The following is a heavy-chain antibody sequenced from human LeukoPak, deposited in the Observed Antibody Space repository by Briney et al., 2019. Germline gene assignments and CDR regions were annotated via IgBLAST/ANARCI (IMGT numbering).Heavy chain of an antibody. J-gene: IGHJ3*02. Sequence: SQTLSLTCTVSGGSISSGDYYWSWIRQPPGKGLEWIGYIYYSGSTYYNPSLKSRVTISVDTSKNQFSLKLSSGTAADTAVYYCARDSSGYYFDIWGQGTMVTVSS. CDR1: GGSISSGDYY. CDR2: IYYSGST. CDR3: ARDSSGYYFDI. V-gene: IGHV4-30-4*01. D-gene: IGHD3-22*01.